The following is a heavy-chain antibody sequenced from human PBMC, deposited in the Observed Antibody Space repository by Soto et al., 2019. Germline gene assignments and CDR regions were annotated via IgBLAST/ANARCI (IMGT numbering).Heavy chain of an antibody. CDR3: ARVRVYYDSSGYYYVGANFDY. CDR2: INHSGST. D-gene: IGHD3-22*01. Sequence: SETLSLTCAVYGGSFSGYYWSWIRQPPGKGLEWIGEINHSGSTNYNPSLKSRVTISVDTSKNQFSLKLSSVTAADTAVYYCARVRVYYDSSGYYYVGANFDYWGQGTLVTVSS. V-gene: IGHV4-34*01. CDR1: GGSFSGYY. J-gene: IGHJ4*02.